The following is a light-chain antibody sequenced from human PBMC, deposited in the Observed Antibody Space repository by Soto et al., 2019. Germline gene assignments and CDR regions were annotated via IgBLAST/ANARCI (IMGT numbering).Light chain of an antibody. V-gene: IGLV2-14*01. CDR3: SSYTSSNTLV. CDR2: DVS. CDR1: SSDVGGYNY. Sequence: QSVLTQPASVSGSPGHSITISCTGTSSDVGGYNYVSWYQQHPGKVPKLMIYDVSNRPSGVSNRFSGSKSGNTASLTISGLQAEDEADYYCSSYTSSNTLVFGTGTKVTVL. J-gene: IGLJ1*01.